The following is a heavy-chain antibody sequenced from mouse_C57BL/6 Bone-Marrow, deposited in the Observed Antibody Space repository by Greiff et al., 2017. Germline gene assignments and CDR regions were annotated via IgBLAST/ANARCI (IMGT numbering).Heavy chain of an antibody. CDR2: ISSGGDYI. Sequence: EVKLVESGEGLVKPGGSLKLSCAASGFTFSSYAMSWVRQTPEKRLEWIAYISSGGDYIYYAETVKGRFTISRANARNTLYLQMSSMKSEDTAMYYCTRYWTTVVENWYCDVWGTGTTVTVSS. V-gene: IGHV5-9-1*02. J-gene: IGHJ1*03. CDR3: TRYWTTVVENWYCDV. D-gene: IGHD1-1*01. CDR1: GFTFSSYA.